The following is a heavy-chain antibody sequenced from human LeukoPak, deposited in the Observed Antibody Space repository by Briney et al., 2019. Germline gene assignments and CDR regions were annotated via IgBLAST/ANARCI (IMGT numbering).Heavy chain of an antibody. CDR3: ATANYDSSGYYYGGWFDP. CDR2: ISAYNGNT. Sequence: GASVKVSCKASGYTFTSYGISWVRQAPGQGLEWMGWISAYNGNTNYAQKLQGRVTMTEDTSTDTAYMELSSLRSEDTAVYYCATANYDSSGYYYGGWFDPWGQGTLVTVSS. CDR1: GYTFTSYG. J-gene: IGHJ5*02. V-gene: IGHV1-18*01. D-gene: IGHD3-22*01.